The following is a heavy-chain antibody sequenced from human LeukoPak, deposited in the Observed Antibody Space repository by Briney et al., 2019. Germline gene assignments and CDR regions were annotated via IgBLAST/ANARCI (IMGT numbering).Heavy chain of an antibody. V-gene: IGHV7-4-1*02. CDR2: INTNTGNP. D-gene: IGHD6-13*01. Sequence: ASVKVSCKASGYTFASYAMNWMRQAPGQGLEWMGWINTNTGNPTYAQGFTGRFVFSLDTSVSTAYLQISSLKAEDTAVYYCARDRLLIQQQLVWGGYWGQGTLVTVSS. CDR1: GYTFASYA. CDR3: ARDRLLIQQQLVWGGY. J-gene: IGHJ4*02.